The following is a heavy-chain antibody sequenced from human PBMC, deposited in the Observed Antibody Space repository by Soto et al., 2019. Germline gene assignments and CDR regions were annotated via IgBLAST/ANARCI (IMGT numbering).Heavy chain of an antibody. CDR2: FDGVGDST. V-gene: IGHV3-23*01. J-gene: IGHJ6*02. CDR1: GFTSRTFV. CDR3: AKDLEWVVPGGHYYYHAMDV. D-gene: IGHD3-3*01. Sequence: PGGSLRLSCEVSGFTSRTFVVSWVHQAPGKGLEWDSSFDGVGDSTYYADSVKGRFTIFKDSSRNRLFLQMNSLRADDTAVYYCAKDLEWVVPGGHYYYHAMDVWGQGTPVTVSS.